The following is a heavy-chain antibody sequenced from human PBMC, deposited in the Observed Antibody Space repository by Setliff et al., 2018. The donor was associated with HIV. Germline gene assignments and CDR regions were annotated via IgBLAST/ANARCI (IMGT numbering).Heavy chain of an antibody. CDR2: ISPNGNSM. J-gene: IGHJ5*02. CDR1: GFTFSTYG. V-gene: IGHV3-48*04. D-gene: IGHD2-2*01. CDR3: AKDIIPAGLFHDL. Sequence: GGSLRLSCAASGFTFSTYGMHWVRQAPGKGLEWVSYISPNGNSMYYADSVKGRFTISRDNAKNSLYLQMNSLRAEDTALYYCAKDIIPAGLFHDLWGQGTLVTVSS.